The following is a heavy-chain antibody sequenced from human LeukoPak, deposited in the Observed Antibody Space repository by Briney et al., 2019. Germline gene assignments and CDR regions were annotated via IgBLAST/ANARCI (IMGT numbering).Heavy chain of an antibody. CDR2: ISAYNGNT. J-gene: IGHJ3*02. D-gene: IGHD1-26*01. CDR1: GYTFTSYG. V-gene: IGHV1-18*01. CDR3: ARDEGSGLGPGGAFDI. Sequence: ASGKVSCKASGYTFTSYGISWVRQAPGQGLEWMGWISAYNGNTNYAQKLQDRVTMTTDTSTSTAYMELRSLRSDDTAVYYCARDEGSGLGPGGAFDIWGQGTMVTVSS.